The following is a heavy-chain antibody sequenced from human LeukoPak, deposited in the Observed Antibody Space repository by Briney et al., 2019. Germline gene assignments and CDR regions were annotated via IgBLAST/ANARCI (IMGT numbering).Heavy chain of an antibody. V-gene: IGHV3-23*01. CDR3: AEDDCSGGSCYSDY. CDR2: ISGSGGST. CDR1: GFTFSSYA. D-gene: IGHD2-15*01. J-gene: IGHJ4*02. Sequence: GGSLRLSCAASGFTFSSYAMSWVRQAPGKGLEWVSAISGSGGSTYYADSVKGRFTISRDNSKNTLYLQMNSLRAEDTAVYYCAEDDCSGGSCYSDYWGQGTLVTVSS.